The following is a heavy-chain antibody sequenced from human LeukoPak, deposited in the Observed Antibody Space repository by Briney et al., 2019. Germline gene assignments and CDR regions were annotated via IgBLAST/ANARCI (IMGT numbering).Heavy chain of an antibody. Sequence: PGRSLRLSCAASGFTFSSYGMHWVRQAPGKGLEWVAVISYDGSNKYYADSVKGRFTISRDNSKNTLYLQMNSLRAEDTAVYYCAKDRGSGWYAAYYYGMDVWGQGTTVTVSS. D-gene: IGHD6-19*01. CDR3: AKDRGSGWYAAYYYGMDV. J-gene: IGHJ6*01. V-gene: IGHV3-30*18. CDR2: ISYDGSNK. CDR1: GFTFSSYG.